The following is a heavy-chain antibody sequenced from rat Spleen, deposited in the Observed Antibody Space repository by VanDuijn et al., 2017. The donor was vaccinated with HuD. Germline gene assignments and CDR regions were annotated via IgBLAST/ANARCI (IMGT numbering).Heavy chain of an antibody. CDR1: GFTFSDYY. CDR2: ISYDGSST. J-gene: IGHJ1*01. CDR3: TTDSYDWYFDF. V-gene: IGHV5-7*01. Sequence: EVQLVESGGGLVQPGRSMKLSCAASGFTFSDYYMAWVRQAPKKGLEWVATISYDGSSTYYRDSVKGRFTISRDNAKSTLYLQMDSLRSEDTATYYCTTDSYDWYFDFWGPGTMVTVSS.